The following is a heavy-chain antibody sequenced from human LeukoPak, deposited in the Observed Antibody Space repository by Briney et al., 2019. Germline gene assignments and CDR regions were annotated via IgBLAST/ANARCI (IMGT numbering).Heavy chain of an antibody. J-gene: IGHJ5*02. CDR3: ARGRRKQQLAGVNWFDP. CDR2: ISYDGSNK. Sequence: GGSLRLSCAASGFTFSSYAMHWVRQAPGKGLEWVAVISYDGSNKYYADSVKGRFTISRDNSKNTLYLQMNSLRAEDTAVYYCARGRRKQQLAGVNWFDPWGQGTLVTVSS. V-gene: IGHV3-30*04. D-gene: IGHD6-13*01. CDR1: GFTFSSYA.